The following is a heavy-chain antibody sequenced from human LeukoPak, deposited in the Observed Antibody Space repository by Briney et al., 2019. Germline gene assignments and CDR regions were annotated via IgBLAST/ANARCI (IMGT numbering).Heavy chain of an antibody. CDR2: ISSSGSTI. CDR3: ARDQPWWQDAFDI. Sequence: GGSLRLSCAASGFTFSDYYMSWIRQAPGKGLEWVSYISSSGSTIYYADSVKGRFTISRDNAKNSLYLQMNSLRAEDTAVYYCARDQPWWQDAFDIWGQGTMVTVSS. CDR1: GFTFSDYY. V-gene: IGHV3-11*04. D-gene: IGHD2-15*01. J-gene: IGHJ3*02.